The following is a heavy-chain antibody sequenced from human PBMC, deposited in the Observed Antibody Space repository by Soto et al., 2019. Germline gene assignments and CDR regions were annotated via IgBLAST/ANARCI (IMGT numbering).Heavy chain of an antibody. J-gene: IGHJ5*02. CDR1: GGTFSSYA. D-gene: IGHD3-10*01. CDR3: ARGAGYYGSGSYSYNWFDP. Sequence: QVQLVQSGAEVKKPGSSVKVSCKASGGTFSSYAISWVRQAPGQGLEWMGGIIPIFGTANYAQKFQGRVTITAEKSTSTAYMELSSLRSEDTAVYYCARGAGYYGSGSYSYNWFDPWGQGTLVTVSS. V-gene: IGHV1-69*06. CDR2: IIPIFGTA.